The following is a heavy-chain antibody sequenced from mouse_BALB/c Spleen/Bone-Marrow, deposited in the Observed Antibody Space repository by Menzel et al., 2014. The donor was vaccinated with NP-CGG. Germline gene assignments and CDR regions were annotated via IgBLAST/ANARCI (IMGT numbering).Heavy chain of an antibody. D-gene: IGHD1-1*01. V-gene: IGHV4-1*02. CDR3: ARLYYYGNFDY. J-gene: IGHJ2*01. Sequence: EVQVVESGGGLVQPGGSLKLSRAASGFDFSRYWMSWVRQAPGKGLEWIGEINPDSSTINYTPSLKDKFIISRGNAKNTLYLQMSKVRAEDTALYYCARLYYYGNFDYWGQGTTLTVSS. CDR1: GFDFSRYW. CDR2: INPDSSTI.